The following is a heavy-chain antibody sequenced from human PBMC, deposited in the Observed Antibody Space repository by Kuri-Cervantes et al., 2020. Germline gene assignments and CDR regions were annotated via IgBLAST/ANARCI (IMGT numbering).Heavy chain of an antibody. Sequence: GESLKISCAASGFTFSSYAMSWVRQAPGKGLEWVSAISGSGGSTYYADSVKGRFTISRDNSKNSLYLQMNSLRAEDTALYYCAKDHGYSYDSFDYWGQGTLVTVSS. CDR3: AKDHGYSYDSFDY. CDR1: GFTFSSYA. CDR2: ISGSGGST. J-gene: IGHJ4*02. V-gene: IGHV3-23*01. D-gene: IGHD5-18*01.